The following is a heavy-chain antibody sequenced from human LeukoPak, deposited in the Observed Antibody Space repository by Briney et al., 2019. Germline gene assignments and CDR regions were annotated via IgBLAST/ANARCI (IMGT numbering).Heavy chain of an antibody. J-gene: IGHJ4*02. Sequence: GGSLRLSCAASGFTFSSYSMNWVRQAPGKGLEWVSSISSSSSYIYYADSVKGRFTTSRDNAKNSLYLQMNSLRAEDTAVYYCARDPAPYYYDSSGYPGDYWGQGTLVTVSS. CDR2: ISSSSSYI. CDR1: GFTFSSYS. V-gene: IGHV3-21*01. D-gene: IGHD3-22*01. CDR3: ARDPAPYYYDSSGYPGDY.